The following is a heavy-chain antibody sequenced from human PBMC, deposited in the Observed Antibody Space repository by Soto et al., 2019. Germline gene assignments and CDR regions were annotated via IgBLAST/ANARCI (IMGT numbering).Heavy chain of an antibody. Sequence: QVQLQESGPGLVKPSETLSLTCTVSGGSISGYYWSWVRQSPGTGLEWIGYTYYLGNTKYNPSLKSRXXIXVXXSKNHFSLKVNSVTAADTAVYYCARHVANGFTFDLWGRGALVTVSS. CDR2: TYYLGNT. CDR3: ARHVANGFTFDL. CDR1: GGSISGYY. J-gene: IGHJ2*01. D-gene: IGHD2-21*01. V-gene: IGHV4-59*08.